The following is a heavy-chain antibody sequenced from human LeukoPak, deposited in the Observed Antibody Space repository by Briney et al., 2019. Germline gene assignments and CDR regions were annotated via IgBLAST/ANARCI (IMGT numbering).Heavy chain of an antibody. CDR1: GFTFSDYY. CDR3: ARDQLNFPY. D-gene: IGHD5-24*01. V-gene: IGHV3-11*01. Sequence: KPGGSLRLSCAASGFTFSDYYMSWIRQAPGKGLEWVSYISSSGGTINYADSLKGRFTISRDNAKNSLYPEVNSLRAEDTALYYCARDQLNFPYWGQGTLVTVSS. J-gene: IGHJ4*02. CDR2: ISSSGGTI.